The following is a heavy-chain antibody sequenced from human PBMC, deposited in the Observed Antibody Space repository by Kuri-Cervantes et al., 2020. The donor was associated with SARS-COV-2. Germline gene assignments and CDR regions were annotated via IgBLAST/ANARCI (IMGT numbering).Heavy chain of an antibody. CDR3: ARVRLCFDY. V-gene: IGHV4-39*01. D-gene: IGHD3-16*01. Sequence: SETLSLTCTVSGGSISSSSYYWGWIRQPPGKGLEWIGSIYYSGSTYYNPSLKSRVTISVDTPKNQFSLKLSSVTAADTAVYYCARVRLCFDYWGQGTLVTVSS. J-gene: IGHJ4*02. CDR2: IYYSGST. CDR1: GGSISSSSYY.